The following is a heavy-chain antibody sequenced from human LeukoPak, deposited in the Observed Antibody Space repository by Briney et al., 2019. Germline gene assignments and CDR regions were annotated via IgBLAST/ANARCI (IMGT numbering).Heavy chain of an antibody. J-gene: IGHJ3*02. Sequence: PGGSLRLSCAASGFTFSSYSMNWVRQDPGRGLEWVSYIGSSSSSTYYADSVVGRFTISRDNAKNSLYLQMSSLRAEDSAVYYCARAIISTSYRTFDIWGQGTMVTVSS. D-gene: IGHD2-2*01. V-gene: IGHV3-48*04. CDR1: GFTFSSYS. CDR2: IGSSSSST. CDR3: ARAIISTSYRTFDI.